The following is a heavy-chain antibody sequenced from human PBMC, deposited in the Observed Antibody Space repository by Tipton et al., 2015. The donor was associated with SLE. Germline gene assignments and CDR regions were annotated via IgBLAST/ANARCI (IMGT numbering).Heavy chain of an antibody. Sequence: GSLRLSCAASGFTFSNYGMHWVRQAPGKGLEWVAFIRSDGSNKCCADSVKGRLTVSRDNSKNTLYLQMNSLRHEDRAMYYCVKGGERPDYWGQGTLVTVSS. D-gene: IGHD1-26*01. CDR1: GFTFSNYG. CDR2: IRSDGSNK. V-gene: IGHV3-30*02. CDR3: VKGGERPDY. J-gene: IGHJ4*02.